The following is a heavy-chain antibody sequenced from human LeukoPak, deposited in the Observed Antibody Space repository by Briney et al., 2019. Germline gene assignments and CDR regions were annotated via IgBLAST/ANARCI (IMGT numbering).Heavy chain of an antibody. J-gene: IGHJ4*02. D-gene: IGHD3-10*01. CDR2: INHSGST. CDR1: GGSFSGYY. V-gene: IGHV4-34*01. Sequence: SETLSLTCAVYGGSFSGYYWSWIRQPPGKGLEWIGEINHSGSTNYNPSLKSRVTISVDTSKNQFSLKLSSVTAADTAVYYCARGLRVATFFYWGQGTLVTVSS. CDR3: ARGLRVATFFY.